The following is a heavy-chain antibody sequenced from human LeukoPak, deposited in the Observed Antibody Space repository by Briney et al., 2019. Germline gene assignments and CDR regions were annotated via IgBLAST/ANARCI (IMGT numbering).Heavy chain of an antibody. CDR3: ARDRGSGWFDY. Sequence: PGGSLRLSCAASGFTFSGYSMNWVRQAPGKGLEWVSSISSSSSYIYYGDSVKGRFTISRDNARSSLFLQMNSLRAEDTAVYYCARDRGSGWFDYWGQGTLVTVSS. V-gene: IGHV3-21*01. CDR2: ISSSSSYI. D-gene: IGHD6-19*01. CDR1: GFTFSGYS. J-gene: IGHJ4*02.